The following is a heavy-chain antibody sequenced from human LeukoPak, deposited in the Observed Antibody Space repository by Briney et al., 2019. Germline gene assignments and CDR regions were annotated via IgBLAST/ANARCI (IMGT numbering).Heavy chain of an antibody. Sequence: SETLSLTCAVYGGSFSGYYWSWIRQPPGKGLEWIGSIYYSGSTYYNPSLKSRVTISVDTSKNQFSLKLSSVTAADTAVYYCARDLRHYDILTGKHNWFDPWGQGTLVTVSS. J-gene: IGHJ5*02. D-gene: IGHD3-9*01. CDR2: IYYSGST. CDR1: GGSFSGYY. CDR3: ARDLRHYDILTGKHNWFDP. V-gene: IGHV4-34*01.